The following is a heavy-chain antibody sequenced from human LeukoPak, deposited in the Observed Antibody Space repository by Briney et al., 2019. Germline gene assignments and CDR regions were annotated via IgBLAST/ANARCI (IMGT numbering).Heavy chain of an antibody. V-gene: IGHV3-30*02. J-gene: IGHJ5*02. CDR3: ARVGVAVAGNWFDP. Sequence: PGGSLRLSCAASGFTFSSYGMHWVRQAPGKGLEWVAFIRYDGSNKYYADSVKGRFTISRDNSKNTLYLQMNSLRAEDTAVYYCARVGVAVAGNWFDPWGQGTLVTVSS. CDR1: GFTFSSYG. CDR2: IRYDGSNK. D-gene: IGHD6-19*01.